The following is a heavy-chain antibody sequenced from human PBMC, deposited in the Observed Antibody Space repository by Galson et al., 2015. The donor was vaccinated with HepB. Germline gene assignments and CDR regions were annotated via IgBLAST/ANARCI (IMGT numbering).Heavy chain of an antibody. CDR1: GFTFSSYG. J-gene: IGHJ3*02. CDR3: ARDPAAFDI. V-gene: IGHV3-33*01. Sequence: SLRLSCAASGFTFSSYGMYWVRQAPGKGLEWVAVIWYDGSNKYYADSVKGRFTISRDNSKNTLYLQMNSLRAEDTAVYYCARDPAAFDIWGQGTMVTVSS. CDR2: IWYDGSNK.